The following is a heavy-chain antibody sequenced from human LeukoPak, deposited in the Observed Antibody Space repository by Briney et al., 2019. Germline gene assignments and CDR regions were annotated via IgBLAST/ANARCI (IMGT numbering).Heavy chain of an antibody. D-gene: IGHD4-17*01. CDR2: IRSKANSYAT. CDR1: GFTFSGSA. Sequence: PGGSLRLSCAASGFTFSGSAMHWVRQASGKGLEWVGRIRSKANSYATAYAASVKGRFTISRDDSKNTAYLQMNSLRAEDTAVYYCAKTRHYGDYGYWGQGTLVTVSS. CDR3: AKTRHYGDYGY. V-gene: IGHV3-73*01. J-gene: IGHJ4*02.